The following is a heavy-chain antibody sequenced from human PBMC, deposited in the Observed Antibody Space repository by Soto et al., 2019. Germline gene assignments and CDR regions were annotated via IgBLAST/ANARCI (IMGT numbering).Heavy chain of an antibody. V-gene: IGHV4-39*01. CDR3: ARLAAGTHYYFDY. D-gene: IGHD6-13*01. CDR2: IYYSGSS. J-gene: IGHJ4*02. Sequence: QLQLQESGPGLVKPSETLSLTCTVSGDSIGSTNYYWGWVRQPPGKGLEWIGSIYYSGSSYHKPSLKSRVTISVDTSKNQFSLRVDSVTAAHTGVYYCARLAAGTHYYFDYWGRGTLVTVSS. CDR1: GDSIGSTNYY.